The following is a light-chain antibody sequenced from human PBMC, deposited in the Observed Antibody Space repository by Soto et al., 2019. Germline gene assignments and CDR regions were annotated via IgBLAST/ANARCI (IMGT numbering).Light chain of an antibody. CDR1: QSVSRSY. V-gene: IGKV3-20*01. CDR3: QQYGGSPRT. Sequence: EIVLTQSPGTLSLSPGERATLSCRASQSVSRSYLAWYQQKPGQAPRLLIYGASSRATGIPDRFSGSGSGTDFTLTISRLEPEDFALYYCQQYGGSPRTFGQGNKLEIK. CDR2: GAS. J-gene: IGKJ2*01.